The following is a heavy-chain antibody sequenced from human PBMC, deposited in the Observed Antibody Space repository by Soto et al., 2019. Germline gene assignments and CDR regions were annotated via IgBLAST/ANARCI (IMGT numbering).Heavy chain of an antibody. V-gene: IGHV3-64D*08. CDR3: VKDLPFDP. J-gene: IGHJ5*02. Sequence: GGSLRVSWAASGFTFSSYWMSWVRQAPGKGLEYVSDISSNGGSTYYADSVKGRFTISRDNSKNTLYLQMSSLRAEDTAVYYCVKDLPFDPWGQGTLVTVSS. CDR2: ISSNGGST. CDR1: GFTFSSYW.